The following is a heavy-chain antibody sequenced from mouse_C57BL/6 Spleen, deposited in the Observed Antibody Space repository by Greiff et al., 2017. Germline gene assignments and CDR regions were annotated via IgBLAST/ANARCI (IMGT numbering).Heavy chain of an antibody. CDR1: GFTFSDYY. J-gene: IGHJ2*01. CDR3: ARDGSPFDY. V-gene: IGHV5-16*01. Sequence: EVMLVESEGGLVQPGSSMKLSCTASGFTFSDYYMAWVRQVPEKGLEWVANINYDGSSTYYLDSLKSRFIISRDNAKNILYLQMSSLKSEDTATYYCARDGSPFDYWGQGTTLTVSS. D-gene: IGHD1-1*02. CDR2: INYDGSST.